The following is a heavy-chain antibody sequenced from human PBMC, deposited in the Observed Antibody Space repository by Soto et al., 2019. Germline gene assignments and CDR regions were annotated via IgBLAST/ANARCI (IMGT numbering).Heavy chain of an antibody. V-gene: IGHV4-34*01. D-gene: IGHD6-19*01. Sequence: QVQLQQWGAGLLKPSETLSLTCAVYGGSFSGYYWSWIRQPPGKGLEWIEEIKHSGSTNYNPSLKSRVTISIDTSKNQFSLKLSSVTAADTAIYYCARDSLGIAVLGTGRSKNNWFDPWGQGTLVTVSS. CDR3: ARDSLGIAVLGTGRSKNNWFDP. CDR1: GGSFSGYY. J-gene: IGHJ5*02. CDR2: IKHSGST.